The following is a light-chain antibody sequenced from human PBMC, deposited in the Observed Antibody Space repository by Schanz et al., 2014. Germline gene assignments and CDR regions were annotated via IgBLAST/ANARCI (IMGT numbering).Light chain of an antibody. Sequence: QSALTQPASVSGSPGQSITISCTGTSGDVGAYNYVSWYQHHPGKAPKLMIYDVSKRPSGVPDHFSGSKSGNTASLTISGLQADDEADYYCSSYAGGYFWVFGGGTKVTVL. CDR1: SGDVGAYNY. CDR3: SSYAGGYFWV. J-gene: IGLJ3*02. CDR2: DVS. V-gene: IGLV2-11*01.